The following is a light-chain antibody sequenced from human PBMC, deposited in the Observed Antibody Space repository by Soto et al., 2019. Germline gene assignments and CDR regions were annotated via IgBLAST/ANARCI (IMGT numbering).Light chain of an antibody. CDR3: QQYNNWRGT. CDR1: QSVSSS. J-gene: IGKJ1*01. CDR2: DAS. V-gene: IGKV3D-15*01. Sequence: EVVLTQSPATLSLSPGDTATLSCGASQSVSSSLAWYQQKPGQAPRLLIYDASSRATGIPARFSGSGSGTEFTLTISSLQSEDFAVYYCQQYNNWRGTFGQGTKVDIK.